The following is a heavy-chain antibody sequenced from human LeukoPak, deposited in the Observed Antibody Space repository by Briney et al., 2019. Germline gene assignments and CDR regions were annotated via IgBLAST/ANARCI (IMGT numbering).Heavy chain of an antibody. CDR2: IKEAGSEK. J-gene: IGHJ4*02. V-gene: IGHV3-7*03. Sequence: PGGSLRLSCAASGFTFSNYWMSWVRQAPGKGLEFMANIKEAGSEKYYVDSVKGRFTISRDNSKNTLYLQMNSLRAEDTAVYYCAKHGRMTTVVTPPLYWGQGTLVTVSS. D-gene: IGHD4-23*01. CDR1: GFTFSNYW. CDR3: AKHGRMTTVVTPPLY.